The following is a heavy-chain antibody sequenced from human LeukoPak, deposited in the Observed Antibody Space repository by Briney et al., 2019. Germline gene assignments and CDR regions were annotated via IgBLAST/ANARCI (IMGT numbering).Heavy chain of an antibody. CDR2: ISSSSGTI. D-gene: IGHD1-1*01. CDR1: GFTFGTYS. CDR3: VRGEGIWNDVGWFDP. V-gene: IGHV3-48*01. Sequence: PGGSLRLSCAAFGFTFGTYSMNWVRQAPGKGLEWVSYISSSSGTIYYADSVKGRFTISRDNAKNSLYLQMNSLRAEDTAVYYCVRGEGIWNDVGWFDPWGQGTLVTVSS. J-gene: IGHJ5*02.